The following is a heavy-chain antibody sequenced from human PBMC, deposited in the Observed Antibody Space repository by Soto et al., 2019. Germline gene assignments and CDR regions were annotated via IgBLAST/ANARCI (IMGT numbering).Heavy chain of an antibody. Sequence: LSLTCAVSGGSVTSGHYWDWIRQPPGKGLEWIGSIHHSGSTYYNPSLKSRVTISVDTSKNQLSLKLRSVTAADTAVYYCARSYDSSAYFPNYYYGMDVWGQGTTVTVSS. V-gene: IGHV4-38-2*01. CDR1: GGSVTSGHY. J-gene: IGHJ6*02. D-gene: IGHD3-22*01. CDR3: ARSYDSSAYFPNYYYGMDV. CDR2: IHHSGST.